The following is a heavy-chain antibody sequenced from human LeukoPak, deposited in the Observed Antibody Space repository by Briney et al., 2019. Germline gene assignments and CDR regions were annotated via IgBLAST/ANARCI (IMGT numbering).Heavy chain of an antibody. J-gene: IGHJ3*02. CDR2: INPSSGGT. CDR1: GYTFTGYY. CDR3: ARGSRLGIAVAGDAFDI. V-gene: IGHV1-2*02. D-gene: IGHD6-19*01. Sequence: ASVKVSCKASGYTFTGYYMHWVRQAPGQGLEWMGWINPSSGGTNYAQKFQGRVTMTRDTSISTAYMELSRLRSDDTAVYYCARGSRLGIAVAGDAFDIWGQGTMVTVSS.